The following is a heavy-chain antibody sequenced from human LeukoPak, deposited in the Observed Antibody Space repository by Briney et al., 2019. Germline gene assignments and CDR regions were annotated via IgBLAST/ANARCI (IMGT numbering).Heavy chain of an antibody. V-gene: IGHV4-59*01. D-gene: IGHD5-18*01. CDR2: IYYSGST. CDR1: GGSISSYY. CDR3: ARHGRYSYGYGAWYYYYYMDV. J-gene: IGHJ6*03. Sequence: PSETLSLTCTASGGSISSYYWSWIRQPPGKGLEWIGYIYYSGSTNYNPSLKSRVTISVDTSKNQFSLKLSSVTAADTAVYYCARHGRYSYGYGAWYYYYYMDVWGKGTTVTVSS.